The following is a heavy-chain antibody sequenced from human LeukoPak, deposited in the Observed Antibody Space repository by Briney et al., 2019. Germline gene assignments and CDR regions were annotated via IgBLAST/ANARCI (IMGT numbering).Heavy chain of an antibody. CDR2: IYYSGST. CDR1: GGSISSSSYY. J-gene: IGHJ4*02. V-gene: IGHV4-61*05. D-gene: IGHD3-22*01. CDR3: ATTRGDYYDSSGYYS. Sequence: SETLSLTCTVSGGSISSSSYYWGWIRQPPGKGLEWIGYIYYSGSTNYNPSLKSRVTISVDTSKNQFSLKLSSVTAADTAVYYCATTRGDYYDSSGYYSWGQGTLVTVSS.